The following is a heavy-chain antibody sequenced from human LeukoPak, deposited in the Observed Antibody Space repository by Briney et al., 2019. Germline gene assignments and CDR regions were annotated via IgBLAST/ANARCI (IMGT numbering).Heavy chain of an antibody. CDR2: IIDVGDT. CDR1: GFTLSEHA. D-gene: IGHD2-15*01. CDR3: AKDYCRGGNCHLPFFDS. V-gene: IGHV3-23*01. Sequence: GGSLRLSCAVSGFTLSEHAMSWVRQAPGEGLEWVSGIIDVGDTYYADSVKGRFTISRDSSKNTLYLQMNSLRAEDTATYYCAKDYCRGGNCHLPFFDSWGQGTLVTVSS. J-gene: IGHJ4*02.